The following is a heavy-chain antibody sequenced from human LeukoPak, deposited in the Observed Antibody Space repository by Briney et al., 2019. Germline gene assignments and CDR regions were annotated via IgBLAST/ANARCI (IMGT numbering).Heavy chain of an antibody. D-gene: IGHD4-17*01. CDR3: AKHYGRSDY. CDR1: GGSFSGYY. J-gene: IGHJ4*02. Sequence: SETLSLTCAVYGGSFSGYYWSWIRQPPGKGLEWIGEINHSGSTNYNPSLKSRVTISVDTSKNQFSLKLSSVTAADTAVYYCAKHYGRSDYWGQGNLVTVSS. CDR2: INHSGST. V-gene: IGHV4-34*01.